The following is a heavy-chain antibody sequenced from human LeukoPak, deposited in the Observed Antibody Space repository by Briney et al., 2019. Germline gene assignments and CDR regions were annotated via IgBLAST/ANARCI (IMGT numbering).Heavy chain of an antibody. J-gene: IGHJ6*04. Sequence: ASVKVSCKASGYTFTSYAMHWVRQAPGQRLEWMGWINAGSGNTKYSQKFQGRVTITRDTSASTAYMELSSLRSEDTAVYYCARELGGYYYGMDVWGKGTTVTVSS. D-gene: IGHD3-16*01. CDR3: ARELGGYYYGMDV. CDR1: GYTFTSYA. CDR2: INAGSGNT. V-gene: IGHV1-3*01.